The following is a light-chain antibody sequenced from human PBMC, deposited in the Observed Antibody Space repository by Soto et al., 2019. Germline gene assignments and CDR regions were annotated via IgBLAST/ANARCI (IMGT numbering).Light chain of an antibody. Sequence: EIVLTQSPATLSFSPGERATLSCMAMQSVSSYLACYQQKPGQAPSLLICDASNRATGMPATFIDSGSGTDFNLTISNLAPEDFAVYYCQQRSNWPPVTFGGGTKVEIK. CDR3: QQRSNWPPVT. V-gene: IGKV3-11*01. J-gene: IGKJ4*01. CDR1: QSVSSY. CDR2: DAS.